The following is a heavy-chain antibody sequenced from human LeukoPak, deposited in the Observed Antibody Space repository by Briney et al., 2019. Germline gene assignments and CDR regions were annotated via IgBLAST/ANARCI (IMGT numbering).Heavy chain of an antibody. V-gene: IGHV3-48*03. J-gene: IGHJ3*02. CDR2: FTSSGSPT. Sequence: GGSLILSCAASGCTLSTYEMTWVRQAPGKGLELISFFTSSGSPTFYADSVKGRFTIFRHTAKNSLFLQMNNLRGEDTAVYYCARDISSSTRAFDIWGQGTMVTVS. CDR1: GCTLSTYE. CDR3: ARDISSSTRAFDI. D-gene: IGHD2-15*01.